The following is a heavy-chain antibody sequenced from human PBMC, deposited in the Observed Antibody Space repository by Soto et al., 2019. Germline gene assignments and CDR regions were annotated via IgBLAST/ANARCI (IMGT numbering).Heavy chain of an antibody. J-gene: IGHJ1*01. CDR1: GYIFTAYS. D-gene: IGHD2-15*01. CDR3: AXEENCRDGICYSEYFQR. V-gene: IGHV1-46*01. Sequence: ASVKVSCKPSGYIFTAYSMHWVRRAPGQGLQWMGVVNPSGGSTNYAQKFQGRITLTRDTSRNTFYMDLSSLTSEDTAVYYCAXEENCRDGICYSEYFQRWGQGTLVTVSS. CDR2: VNPSGGST.